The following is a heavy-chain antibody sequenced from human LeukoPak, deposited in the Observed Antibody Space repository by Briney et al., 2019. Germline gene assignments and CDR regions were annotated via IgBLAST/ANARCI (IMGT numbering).Heavy chain of an antibody. CDR3: ARSDGQHEGGLFDY. D-gene: IGHD6-13*01. CDR1: GFTSVFPFSSYW. J-gene: IGHJ4*02. V-gene: IGHV3-7*01. CDR2: IKQDGSDK. Sequence: GSLRLSCAASGFTSVFPFSSYWMSWVRQAPGKGLEWVANIKQDGSDKYYVDSVKGRFTISRDNAKNSLYLQMNSLRAEDTAVYYCARSDGQHEGGLFDYWGQGTLVTVSS.